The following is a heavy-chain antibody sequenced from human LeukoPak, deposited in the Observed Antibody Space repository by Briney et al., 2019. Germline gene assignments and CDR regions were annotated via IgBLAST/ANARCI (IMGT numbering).Heavy chain of an antibody. V-gene: IGHV3-23*01. CDR3: AKDTLLWFGELSSHFDY. J-gene: IGHJ4*02. CDR1: GFTFSSYA. D-gene: IGHD3-10*01. Sequence: GGFMRLSCVASGFTFSSYAMSWVRQPPRKGLEWVAAISGSGGSAYYANSVKGRFTISRDNSKNTLYLKMNSLRAEDTAVYYCAKDTLLWFGELSSHFDYWGQGTLVTVSS. CDR2: ISGSGGSA.